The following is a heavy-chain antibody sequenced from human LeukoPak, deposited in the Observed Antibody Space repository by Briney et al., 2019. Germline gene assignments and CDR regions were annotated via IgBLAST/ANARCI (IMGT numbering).Heavy chain of an antibody. J-gene: IGHJ6*02. V-gene: IGHV4-61*02. CDR1: GGSISSGSHY. Sequence: TSETLSLTCTVSGGSISSGSHYWSWIRQPAGKGLEWIGRIYTSGSTNYNPSLKSRVTISVDTSKNQFSLKLSSVTAADTAVYYCARERIQLHYYYGMDVWGQGTTVTVSS. CDR3: ARERIQLHYYYGMDV. D-gene: IGHD5-18*01. CDR2: IYTSGST.